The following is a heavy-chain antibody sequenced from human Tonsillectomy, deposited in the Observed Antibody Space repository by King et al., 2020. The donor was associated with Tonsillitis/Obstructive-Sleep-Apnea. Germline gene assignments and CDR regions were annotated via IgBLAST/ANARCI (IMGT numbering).Heavy chain of an antibody. CDR2: ISAYNGDT. D-gene: IGHD2-2*01. CDR3: ARDLISAATAIDGFDI. V-gene: IGHV1-18*01. Sequence: QLVQSGAEVKKPGASVKVSCKASGYTFTNYGISWVRQAPGQGLEWMGWISAYNGDTNYAQKLQGRVTMTTDTSTSTAYMELRSLRSDDTAVYYCARDLISAATAIDGFDIWGQGAMVTVSS. J-gene: IGHJ3*02. CDR1: GYTFTNYG.